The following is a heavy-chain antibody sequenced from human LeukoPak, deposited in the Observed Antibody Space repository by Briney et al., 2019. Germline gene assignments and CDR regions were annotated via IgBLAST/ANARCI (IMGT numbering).Heavy chain of an antibody. CDR1: GGSFSGYY. CDR3: ARETKYRNDY. Sequence: SETLSLTCAVYGGSFSGYYWSWIRQPPGKGLEWIGEINHSGSTNYNPSLKSRVTISVDRSKNQFSLKLSSVTAADTAVYYCARETKYRNDYWGQGTLVTVSS. D-gene: IGHD1-7*01. V-gene: IGHV4-34*01. CDR2: INHSGST. J-gene: IGHJ4*02.